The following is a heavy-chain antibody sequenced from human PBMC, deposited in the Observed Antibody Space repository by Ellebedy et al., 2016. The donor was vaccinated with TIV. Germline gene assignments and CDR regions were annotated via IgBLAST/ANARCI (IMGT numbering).Heavy chain of an antibody. J-gene: IGHJ4*02. V-gene: IGHV3-48*02. Sequence: PGGSLRLSCAASGFTFSDYSMNWVRQAPGKGPEWISHISSSSGTVLYADSVKGRFTISRDNAKNSLYLQMDSLRDDDTGVYYCARDLWLVYDYWGQGTLVTVS. CDR1: GFTFSDYS. CDR3: ARDLWLVYDY. CDR2: ISSSSGTV. D-gene: IGHD6-19*01.